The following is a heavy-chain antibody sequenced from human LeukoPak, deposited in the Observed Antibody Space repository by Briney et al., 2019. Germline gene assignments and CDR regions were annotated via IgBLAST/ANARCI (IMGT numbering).Heavy chain of an antibody. Sequence: PSETLSLTCTVSGGSISSSSYYWGRIRQPPGKGLEWIGSIYYSGSTYYNPSLKSRVTISVDTSKNQFSLKLSSVTAADTAVYYCATRPHCGGDCYLDYWGQGTLVTVSS. J-gene: IGHJ4*02. D-gene: IGHD2-21*02. CDR2: IYYSGST. V-gene: IGHV4-39*01. CDR1: GGSISSSSYY. CDR3: ATRPHCGGDCYLDY.